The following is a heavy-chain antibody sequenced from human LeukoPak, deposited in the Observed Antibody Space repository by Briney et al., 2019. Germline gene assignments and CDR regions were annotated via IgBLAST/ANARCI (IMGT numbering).Heavy chain of an antibody. CDR2: FDPEDGEP. D-gene: IGHD3-10*01. V-gene: IGHV1-24*01. J-gene: IGHJ4*02. Sequence: ASVKVSCKASGYSFVLYGISWVRQAPGKGLEWMGGFDPEDGEPIYAQKFQGRVTMTEDTSTDTAYMELSSLRSEDTAAYYCATRNMVRGVIISDYWGQGTLVTVSS. CDR3: ATRNMVRGVIISDY. CDR1: GYSFVLYG.